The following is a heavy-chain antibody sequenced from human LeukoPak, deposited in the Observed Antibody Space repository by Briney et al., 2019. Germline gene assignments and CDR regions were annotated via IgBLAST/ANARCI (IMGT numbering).Heavy chain of an antibody. J-gene: IGHJ4*01. Sequence: GGSLGPSCAASRFTFSTYGMHWVRQAPGKGLEWVALIRYDGSNKYYSDSVKGPFTISRDNSQNTLYLQMNSLRAEDTAVYYCAKDMGTVTKSDYWGHGNLVTVSS. D-gene: IGHD4-17*01. CDR2: IRYDGSNK. V-gene: IGHV3-30*02. CDR1: RFTFSTYG. CDR3: AKDMGTVTKSDY.